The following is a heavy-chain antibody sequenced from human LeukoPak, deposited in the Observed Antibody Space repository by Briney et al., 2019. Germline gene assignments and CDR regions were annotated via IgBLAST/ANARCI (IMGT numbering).Heavy chain of an antibody. CDR1: GFNSSVHY. Sequence: PGGSLRLSCAASGFNSSVHYMDWVRQAPGKGLEWVGRIRNKVNSHTTEYSASVKGRFTISRDDSTNSVYLQMNSLKTEDTAVYYCVAMLRGVGYWGQGTLVTVSS. D-gene: IGHD3-10*01. CDR3: VAMLRGVGY. CDR2: IRNKVNSHTT. V-gene: IGHV3-72*01. J-gene: IGHJ4*02.